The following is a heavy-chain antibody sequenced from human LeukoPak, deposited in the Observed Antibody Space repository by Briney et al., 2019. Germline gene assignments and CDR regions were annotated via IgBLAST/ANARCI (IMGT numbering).Heavy chain of an antibody. CDR1: GYTFTGYY. CDR2: INPNSGGT. D-gene: IGHD3-16*02. V-gene: IGHV1-2*02. J-gene: IGHJ5*02. Sequence: ASVKVSCKASGYTFTGYYMHWVRQAPGQGLEWMGWINPNSGGTNYAQKFQGRVTMTRDTSISTAYMELSGLRSDDTAVYYCARDRAITFGGVIVIPPWFDPWGQGTLVTVSS. CDR3: ARDRAITFGGVIVIPPWFDP.